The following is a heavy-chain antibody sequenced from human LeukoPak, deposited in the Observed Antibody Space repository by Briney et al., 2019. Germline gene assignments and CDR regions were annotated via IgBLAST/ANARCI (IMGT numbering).Heavy chain of an antibody. J-gene: IGHJ4*02. CDR1: GFSFSSYA. V-gene: IGHV3-23*01. CDR3: AKVQLGIGVDY. Sequence: GGSLRLSCAASGFSFSSYAVSWVRQAPGKGLAWVSGISDGGGRTYYADSVKGRFTISRDDSKNTLYLQMNSLRAEDTAVYYCAKVQLGIGVDYWGQGTLVTVSS. D-gene: IGHD7-27*01. CDR2: ISDGGGRT.